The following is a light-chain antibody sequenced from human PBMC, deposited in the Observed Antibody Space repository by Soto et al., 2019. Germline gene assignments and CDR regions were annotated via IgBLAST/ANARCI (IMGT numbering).Light chain of an antibody. CDR2: GTS. CDR3: QQYGDSPGT. V-gene: IGKV3-20*01. Sequence: EIVLTQSPGTLSLSPGERATLSCRASQSVPRTYLAWYQQIPGQAPRLLIFGTSSRAPGVPDRFSGSGAGTDFTLTISRLETEDFAVYFCQQYGDSPGTFGQGTKVDIK. J-gene: IGKJ1*01. CDR1: QSVPRTY.